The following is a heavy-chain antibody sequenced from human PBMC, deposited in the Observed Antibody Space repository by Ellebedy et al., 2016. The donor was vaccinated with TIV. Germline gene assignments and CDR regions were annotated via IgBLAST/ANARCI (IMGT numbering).Heavy chain of an antibody. V-gene: IGHV3-30-3*01. J-gene: IGHJ6*02. CDR2: VTDTGNNK. Sequence: PGGSLRLSCAASGSTFSSHAMVWVRQAPGKGLEWVASVTDTGNNKYYADSVKGRFTISRDNSKNTLNLQMNNLRGDDTAVYYCGRAREPGPFAYYYYGMDVWGQGTTVTVSS. CDR1: GSTFSSHA. D-gene: IGHD1-1*01. CDR3: GRAREPGPFAYYYYGMDV.